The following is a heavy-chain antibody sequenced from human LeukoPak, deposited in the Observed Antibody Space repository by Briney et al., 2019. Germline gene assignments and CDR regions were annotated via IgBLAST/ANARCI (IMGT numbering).Heavy chain of an antibody. Sequence: GGSLRLSCAASGFTFSSYAMHWVRQAPGKGLVWVSRINSDGSSTSYADSVKGRFTISRDNAKNTLYLQMNSLRAEDTAVYYCARVIYGSGGYPFDYWGQGTLVTVSS. V-gene: IGHV3-74*01. CDR2: INSDGSST. CDR3: ARVIYGSGGYPFDY. J-gene: IGHJ4*02. CDR1: GFTFSSYA. D-gene: IGHD3-10*01.